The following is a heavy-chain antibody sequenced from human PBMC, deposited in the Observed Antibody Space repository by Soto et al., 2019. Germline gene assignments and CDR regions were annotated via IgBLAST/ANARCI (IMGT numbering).Heavy chain of an antibody. CDR3: ARDSSVFGGWAYYYYYGMDV. Sequence: PGGSLRLSCAASGFTFSSYWMSWVRQAPGKGLEWVANIKQDGSEKYYVDSVKGRFTISRDNAKNSLYLQMNSLRAEDTAVYCCARDSSVFGGWAYYYYYGMDVWGQGTTVTVSS. V-gene: IGHV3-7*03. J-gene: IGHJ6*02. D-gene: IGHD6-19*01. CDR1: GFTFSSYW. CDR2: IKQDGSEK.